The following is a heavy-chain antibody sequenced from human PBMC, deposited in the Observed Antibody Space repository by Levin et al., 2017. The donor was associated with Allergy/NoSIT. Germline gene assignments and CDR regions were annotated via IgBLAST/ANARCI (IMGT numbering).Heavy chain of an antibody. D-gene: IGHD3-10*01. J-gene: IGHJ6*03. CDR3: VTGNDPRKTGV. Sequence: KPSETLSLTCTVSGGSISSPYWNWIRQSPGKGLEWIGHIRDSGAIHYNPSLKSRAIISVDRSKNQFSLKLNSVTAADTAMYYCVTGNDPRKTGVWDKGTAVTVSS. CDR2: IRDSGAI. CDR1: GGSISSPY. V-gene: IGHV4-59*11.